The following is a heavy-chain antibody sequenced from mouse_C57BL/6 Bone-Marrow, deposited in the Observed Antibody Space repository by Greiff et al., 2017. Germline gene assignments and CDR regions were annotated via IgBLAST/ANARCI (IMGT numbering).Heavy chain of an antibody. CDR1: GYTFTSYW. J-gene: IGHJ2*01. Sequence: QVQLQQPGAELVMPGASVKLSCKASGYTFTSYWMHWVKQRPGQGLEWIGEIDPSDSYTNYNQKFKGKSTLTVDKSSSTAYMQPSSLTSEDSAVYYCARWGTTVVFDYWGQGTTLTVSS. CDR2: IDPSDSYT. CDR3: ARWGTTVVFDY. V-gene: IGHV1-69*01. D-gene: IGHD1-1*01.